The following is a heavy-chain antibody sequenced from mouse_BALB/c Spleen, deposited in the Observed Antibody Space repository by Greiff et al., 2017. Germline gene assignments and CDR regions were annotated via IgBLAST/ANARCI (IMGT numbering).Heavy chain of an antibody. CDR1: GFTFSSYA. D-gene: IGHD2-13*01. CDR3: ARQDSGDCYFDY. V-gene: IGHV5-9-3*01. Sequence: EVQLVESGGGLVKPGGSLKLSCAASGFTFSSYAMSWVRQTPGKGLEWVATISSGGSYTYYPDSVKGRFTISSDNAKNTLYMQMSSLRSEDTAMYYCARQDSGDCYFDYWGQGTTLTVSS. CDR2: ISSGGSYT. J-gene: IGHJ2*01.